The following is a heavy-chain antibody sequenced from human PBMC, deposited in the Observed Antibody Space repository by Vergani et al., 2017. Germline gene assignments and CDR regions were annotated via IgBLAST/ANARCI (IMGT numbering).Heavy chain of an antibody. J-gene: IGHJ6*02. V-gene: IGHV4-59*12. CDR1: GGSISSYY. Sequence: QVQLQESGPGLVKPSETLSLTCTVSGGSISSYYWSWIRQPPGKGLEWIGYIYYSGSTNYKPSLKSRVTISVDTSKNQFSLKLSSVTAADTAVYYCARDLVEYNYYYGMDVWGQGTTVTVSS. CDR2: IYYSGST. CDR3: ARDLVEYNYYYGMDV. D-gene: IGHD2-8*02.